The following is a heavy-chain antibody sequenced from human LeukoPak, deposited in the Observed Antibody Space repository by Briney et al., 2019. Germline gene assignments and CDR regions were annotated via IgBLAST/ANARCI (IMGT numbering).Heavy chain of an antibody. CDR3: ARDPAAVAATFDY. V-gene: IGHV3-30*03. CDR2: IAYDGSNK. D-gene: IGHD6-19*01. Sequence: SGRSVRLSCAASGFTFSGYGMHWVRQAPGKGLEWVAVIAYDGSNKYYADSVKGRFTISRENSKNTLFLQMNSLRPEDSAVYYCARDPAAVAATFDYWGHGTLVPVSS. CDR1: GFTFSGYG. J-gene: IGHJ4*01.